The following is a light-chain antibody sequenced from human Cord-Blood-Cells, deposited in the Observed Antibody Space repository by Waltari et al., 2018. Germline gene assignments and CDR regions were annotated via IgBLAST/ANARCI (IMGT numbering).Light chain of an antibody. Sequence: DIQMTQSPSSLSASVGDRVTITCQASQDISNYLNWYQQKPVKAPKLLIYDASNLETGVPSRFSGSGSETDFSFTISSLQPEDIATYYCQQYDNLSITFGQGTRREIK. V-gene: IGKV1-33*01. CDR2: DAS. CDR1: QDISNY. CDR3: QQYDNLSIT. J-gene: IGKJ5*01.